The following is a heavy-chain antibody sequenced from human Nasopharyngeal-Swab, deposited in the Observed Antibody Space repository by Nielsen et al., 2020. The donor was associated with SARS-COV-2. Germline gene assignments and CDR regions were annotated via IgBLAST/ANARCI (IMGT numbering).Heavy chain of an antibody. CDR1: GFTVSSNY. CDR3: VREFEATGATYLDY. J-gene: IGHJ4*02. CDR2: IYSDSST. D-gene: IGHD1-26*01. Sequence: GGSLRLSCEASGFTVSSNYMSWVRQAPGKGLEWVSVIYSDSSTSYADSVKGRFTVSRDNAKNSLYLQMSSLRDEDTAVYYCVREFEATGATYLDYWGLGTLVTVSS. V-gene: IGHV3-53*01.